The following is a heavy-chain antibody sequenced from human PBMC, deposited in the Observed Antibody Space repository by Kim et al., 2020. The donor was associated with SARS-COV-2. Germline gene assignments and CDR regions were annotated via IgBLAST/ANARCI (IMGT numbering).Heavy chain of an antibody. D-gene: IGHD3-10*01. CDR3: ARDKMLRGTGTYRYGMDV. V-gene: IGHV4-59*01. J-gene: IGHJ6*02. Sequence: KSRVTISVDTSKNQFSLKMSSVTAADTAVYYCARDKMLRGTGTYRYGMDVWGQGTTVTVSS.